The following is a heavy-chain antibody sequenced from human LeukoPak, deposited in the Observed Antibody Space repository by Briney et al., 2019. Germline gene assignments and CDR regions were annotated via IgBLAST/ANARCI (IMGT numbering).Heavy chain of an antibody. V-gene: IGHV3-23*01. CDR3: AKGASDWYIDY. D-gene: IGHD6-19*01. CDR2: ISASGGNI. CDR1: GFTFSSYA. Sequence: GGSLRLSCAASGFTFSSYAMNWVRQAPGKGLEWVSAISASGGNIYYADSVKGRFTISRDNSKNTLYLQMNSLRAGDTALYYCAKGASDWYIDYWGQGTLVTVSS. J-gene: IGHJ4*02.